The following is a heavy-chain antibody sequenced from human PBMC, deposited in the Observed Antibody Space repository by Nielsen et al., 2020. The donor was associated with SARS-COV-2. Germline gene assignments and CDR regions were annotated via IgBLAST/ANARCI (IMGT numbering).Heavy chain of an antibody. Sequence: SLKISCAASGFTFDDYAMHWVRQAPGKGLEWVSGISWNSGSIGYADSVKGRFTISRDNAKNSLYLQMNSLRAEDTALYYCARRQIQLWGQSGGMDVWGQGTTVTVSS. J-gene: IGHJ6*02. CDR1: GFTFDDYA. CDR2: ISWNSGSI. D-gene: IGHD5-18*01. V-gene: IGHV3-9*01. CDR3: ARRQIQLWGQSGGMDV.